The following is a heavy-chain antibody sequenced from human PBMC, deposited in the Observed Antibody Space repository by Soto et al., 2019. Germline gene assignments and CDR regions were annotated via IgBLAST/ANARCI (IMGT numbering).Heavy chain of an antibody. V-gene: IGHV4-59*01. CDR1: GVSISSYY. CDR3: ARVKGAYYFDY. CDR2: IYYSGST. Sequence: SETLSLTCTVPGVSISSYYWSWIRQPPGKGLEWIGYIYYSGSTNYNPSLKSRVTISVDTSKNQFSLKLSSVTAADTALYYCARVKGAYYFDYLGQGTLVTVSS. D-gene: IGHD3-16*01. J-gene: IGHJ4*02.